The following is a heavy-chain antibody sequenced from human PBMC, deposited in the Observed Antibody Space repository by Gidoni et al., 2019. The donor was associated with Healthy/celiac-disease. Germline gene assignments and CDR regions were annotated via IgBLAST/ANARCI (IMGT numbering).Heavy chain of an antibody. CDR3: ARERSITMVRGASGPFDY. Sequence: QVQLVESGGGVVQPGRSLRLSCSASAFPFSSYGRHWVRQAPGKGLEWVAVIWYDGSNKYYADYVKGRFTISRDNSKNTLYLQMNSLRAEDTAVYYCARERSITMVRGASGPFDYWGQGTLVTVSS. D-gene: IGHD3-10*01. J-gene: IGHJ4*02. V-gene: IGHV3-33*08. CDR2: IWYDGSNK. CDR1: AFPFSSYG.